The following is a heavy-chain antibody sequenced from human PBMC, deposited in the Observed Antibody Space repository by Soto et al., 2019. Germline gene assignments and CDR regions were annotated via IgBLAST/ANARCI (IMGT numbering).Heavy chain of an antibody. J-gene: IGHJ3*02. CDR2: ISSSSSYI. D-gene: IGHD1-1*01. CDR3: ASCYNWHDVSAFDI. Sequence: EVQLVESGGGLVKPGGSLRLSCAASGFTFSSYSMNWVRQAPGKGLEWVSSISSSSSYIYYADSVKGRFTISRDNAKNSLYLQMNSLRAEDTAVYYCASCYNWHDVSAFDIWGQGTMVTVSS. V-gene: IGHV3-21*01. CDR1: GFTFSSYS.